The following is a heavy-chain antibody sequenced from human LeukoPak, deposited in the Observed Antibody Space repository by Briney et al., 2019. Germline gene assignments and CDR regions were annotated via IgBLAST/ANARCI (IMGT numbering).Heavy chain of an antibody. J-gene: IGHJ4*02. V-gene: IGHV1-2*02. CDR1: GYTFTSYY. CDR2: INPNSGGT. CDR3: ARAHYDFWSGYYYFDY. D-gene: IGHD3-3*01. Sequence: AASVKVSCKASGYTFTSYYMHWVRQAPGQGLEWMGWINPNSGGTNYAQKFQGRVTMTRDTSISTAYMELSRLRSDDTAVYYCARAHYDFWSGYYYFDYWGQGTLVTVSS.